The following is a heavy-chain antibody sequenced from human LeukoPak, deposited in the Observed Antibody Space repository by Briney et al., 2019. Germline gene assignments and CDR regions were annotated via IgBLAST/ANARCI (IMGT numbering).Heavy chain of an antibody. CDR1: GFTFSSYG. J-gene: IGHJ4*02. Sequence: GGSLRLSCAASGFTFSSYGMHWVRQAPGKGLKWVAVIWYDGSNKYYADSVKGRFTISRDNSKNTLYLQMNSLRAEDTAVYYCAKDLGYGSGSPLGYWGQGTLVTVSS. CDR3: AKDLGYGSGSPLGY. CDR2: IWYDGSNK. D-gene: IGHD3-10*01. V-gene: IGHV3-33*06.